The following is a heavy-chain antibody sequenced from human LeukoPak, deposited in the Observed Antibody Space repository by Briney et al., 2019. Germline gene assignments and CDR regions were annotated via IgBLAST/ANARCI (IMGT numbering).Heavy chain of an antibody. CDR3: AKGIVGATMPFDY. D-gene: IGHD1-26*01. Sequence: GGSLRLSCAASGFTFSSYAMSWVRQAPGKGLEWVSAISGSGGSTYYADSVKGRFTISRENSKNTLYLQMNSLRAEDTAVYYCAKGIVGATMPFDYWGQGALVTVSS. J-gene: IGHJ4*02. CDR1: GFTFSSYA. CDR2: ISGSGGST. V-gene: IGHV3-23*01.